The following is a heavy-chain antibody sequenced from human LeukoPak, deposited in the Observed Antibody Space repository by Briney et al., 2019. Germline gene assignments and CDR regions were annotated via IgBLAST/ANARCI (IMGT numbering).Heavy chain of an antibody. CDR1: GGTFSSYS. CDR3: ARDWGYYDSSGYLRGAFDI. J-gene: IGHJ3*02. D-gene: IGHD3-22*01. Sequence: SCKASGGTFSSYSMNWVRQAPGKGLEWVSYISSSTIYYADSVKGRFTISRDNAKNSLYLQMNSLRAEDTAVYYCARDWGYYDSSGYLRGAFDIWGQGTMVTVSS. CDR2: ISSSTI. V-gene: IGHV3-48*04.